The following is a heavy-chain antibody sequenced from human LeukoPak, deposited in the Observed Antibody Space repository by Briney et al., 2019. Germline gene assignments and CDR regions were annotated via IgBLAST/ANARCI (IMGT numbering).Heavy chain of an antibody. Sequence: ASVKVSCKASGYTFTGYYMHWVRQAPGQGLEWMGWINPNSGGTNYAQKFQGRVTMTRDTSISTAYMELSRLRSDDTAVYYCAREVPDFWSGYYTDYYMDVWGKGTTVTVSS. CDR2: INPNSGGT. J-gene: IGHJ6*03. CDR1: GYTFTGYY. CDR3: AREVPDFWSGYYTDYYMDV. D-gene: IGHD3-3*01. V-gene: IGHV1-2*02.